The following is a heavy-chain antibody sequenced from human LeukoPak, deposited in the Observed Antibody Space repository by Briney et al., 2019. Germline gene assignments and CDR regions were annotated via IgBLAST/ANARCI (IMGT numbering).Heavy chain of an antibody. CDR3: ARGVDDFWSGPSGYYYYMDV. CDR1: GGSISSGGYY. CDR2: IYYSGST. D-gene: IGHD3-3*01. Sequence: SETLSLTCTVSGGSISSGGYYWSWIRQHPGKGLEWIGYIYYSGSTYYNPSLKSRVTISVDTSKNQFSLKLSSVTAADTAVYYCARGVDDFWSGPSGYYYYMDVWGKGTTVTVSS. J-gene: IGHJ6*03. V-gene: IGHV4-31*03.